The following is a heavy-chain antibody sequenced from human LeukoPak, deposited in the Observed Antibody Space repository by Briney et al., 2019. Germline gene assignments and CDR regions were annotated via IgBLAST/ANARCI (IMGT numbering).Heavy chain of an antibody. V-gene: IGHV1-2*02. CDR2: INPNSGGT. D-gene: IGHD3-22*01. Sequence: ASVKVSCKASGYTFTGYYMHWVRQAPGQGLEGMGWINPNSGGTNYAQKFQGRVTMTRDTSISTAYMELSRLRSDDTAVYYCASGRPRKLYYYDSSGYYDTLNYWGQGTLVTVSS. CDR3: ASGRPRKLYYYDSSGYYDTLNY. J-gene: IGHJ4*02. CDR1: GYTFTGYY.